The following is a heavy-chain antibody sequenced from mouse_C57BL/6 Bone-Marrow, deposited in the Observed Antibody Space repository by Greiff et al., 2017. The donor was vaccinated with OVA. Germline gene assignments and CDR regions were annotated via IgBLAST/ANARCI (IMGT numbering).Heavy chain of an antibody. V-gene: IGHV1-19*01. J-gene: IGHJ4*01. CDR2: INPYNGGT. D-gene: IGHD2-4*01. CDR1: GYTFTDYY. CDR3: ARGGIYYDYDDAMDY. Sequence: VQLQQSGPVLVKPGASVKMSCKASGYTFTDYYMNWVKQSHGKSLEWIGVINPYNGGTSYNQKFKGKATLTVDKSSSTAYMELNSLTSEDSAVYYCARGGIYYDYDDAMDYWGQGTSVTVSS.